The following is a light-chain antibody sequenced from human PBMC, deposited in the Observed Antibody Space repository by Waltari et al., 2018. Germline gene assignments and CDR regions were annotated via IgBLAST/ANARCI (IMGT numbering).Light chain of an antibody. J-gene: IGKJ1*01. CDR3: QMYVRLPVT. CDR1: QSVGRA. Sequence: EIVLTQSPGTLALSPGASATLPCRASQSVGRALAWYQQKPGQAPRLLIYDASSRATGIPDRFSGSGSGTDFSLTISRVEPEDFAVYYCQMYVRLPVTFGQGTKVEVK. V-gene: IGKV3-20*01. CDR2: DAS.